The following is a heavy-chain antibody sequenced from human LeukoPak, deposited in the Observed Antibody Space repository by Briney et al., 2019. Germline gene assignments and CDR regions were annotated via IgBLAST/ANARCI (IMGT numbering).Heavy chain of an antibody. CDR1: GYSFTSYW. D-gene: IGHD2-2*01. V-gene: IGHV5-51*01. Sequence: GESLKISCKGSGYSFTSYWIGWVRQMPGKGLEWMGIIYPGDSDTRYSPSFQGQVTISADKSISAAYLQWSSLKASDTAMYYCAGSYYSSTSCQFPLDAFDIWGQGTMVTVSS. J-gene: IGHJ3*02. CDR2: IYPGDSDT. CDR3: AGSYYSSTSCQFPLDAFDI.